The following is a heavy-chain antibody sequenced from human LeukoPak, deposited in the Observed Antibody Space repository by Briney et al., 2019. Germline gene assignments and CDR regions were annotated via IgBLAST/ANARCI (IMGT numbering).Heavy chain of an antibody. D-gene: IGHD1-26*01. CDR3: ARGSVGATTGYYYYMDV. Sequence: GGSLRLSCAASGFTFTTYWMGWVRQAPGKGLEWVANINQDGSEKYYVDSVKGRFTISRDNAKNSLYLQMNSLRAEDTAVYYCARGSVGATTGYYYYMDVWGKGTTVTISS. V-gene: IGHV3-7*03. J-gene: IGHJ6*03. CDR1: GFTFTTYW. CDR2: INQDGSEK.